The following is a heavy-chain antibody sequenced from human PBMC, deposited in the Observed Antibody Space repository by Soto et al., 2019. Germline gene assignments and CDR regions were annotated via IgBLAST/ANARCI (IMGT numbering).Heavy chain of an antibody. D-gene: IGHD2-21*02. Sequence: SETLSLTCSISGDSINSDYYWAWIRQSPGIGLEWIGSFYHTGNTYYSPSLRTRLTISVDTSKNQLSLKMTSMTAADTGVYYCARGGVVTAVRGRWFDTWGQGTQVTVSS. CDR3: ARGGVVTAVRGRWFDT. CDR1: GDSINSDYY. J-gene: IGHJ5*02. V-gene: IGHV4-38-2*02. CDR2: FYHTGNT.